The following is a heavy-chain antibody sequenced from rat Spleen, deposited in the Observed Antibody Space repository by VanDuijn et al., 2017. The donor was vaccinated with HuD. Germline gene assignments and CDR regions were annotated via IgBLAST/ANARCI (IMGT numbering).Heavy chain of an antibody. CDR3: ALSGEGY. D-gene: IGHD1-1*01. CDR2: MWSDGST. Sequence: QVQMKETGPGLVQTTQTLSVTCTVSGFSLTKYGVHWVRQAPGKGLDWMGIMWSDGSTSYNSDFKSRLSISRDTSNSQVFLTLTSLQTDDTAVYYCALSGEGYWGQGVMVTVSS. J-gene: IGHJ2*01. V-gene: IGHV2-77*01. CDR1: GFSLTKYG.